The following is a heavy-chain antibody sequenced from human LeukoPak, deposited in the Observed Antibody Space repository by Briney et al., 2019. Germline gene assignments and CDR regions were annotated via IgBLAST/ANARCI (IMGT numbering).Heavy chain of an antibody. J-gene: IGHJ4*02. CDR3: ASAGIVGAQGSYYFDY. D-gene: IGHD1-26*01. V-gene: IGHV3-30*03. CDR2: ISYDGSNK. CDR1: GFTFSSYG. Sequence: GGSLRLSCAASGFTFSSYGMPWVRQAPGKGLEWVVVISYDGSNKYYADSVKGRFTISRDNSKNTLYLQMNSLRAEDTAVYYCASAGIVGAQGSYYFDYWGQGTLVTVSS.